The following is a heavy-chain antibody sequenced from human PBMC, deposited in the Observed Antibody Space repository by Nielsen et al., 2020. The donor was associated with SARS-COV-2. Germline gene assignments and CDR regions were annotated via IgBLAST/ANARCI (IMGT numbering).Heavy chain of an antibody. J-gene: IGHJ4*02. CDR1: GGSISSGGSC. V-gene: IGHV4-61*03. CDR2: IFNTGST. D-gene: IGHD6-13*01. CDR3: ARDRWQQLVPTY. Sequence: SETLSLTCTVSGGSISSGGSCWSWIRQLPGKGLEWIGHIFNTGSTSYNPSLRSRVTILVDTSKNHFSLKLTSVTAADTAVYYCARDRWQQLVPTYWGQGTLVTVSS.